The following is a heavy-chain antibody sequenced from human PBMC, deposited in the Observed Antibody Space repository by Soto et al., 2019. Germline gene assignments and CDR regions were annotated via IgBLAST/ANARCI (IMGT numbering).Heavy chain of an antibody. CDR2: ISYDGSNK. D-gene: IGHD3-16*01. V-gene: IGHV3-30*18. CDR1: GFTFSSYG. J-gene: IGHJ6*02. Sequence: QVQLVESGGGVVQPGRSLRLSCAASGFTFSSYGMHWVRQAPGKGLEWVAVISYDGSNKYYADSVKGRFTISRDNSKNTLYRQMNSLRAEDTAVYYCAKGGRIGGMDVWGQGTTVTVSS. CDR3: AKGGRIGGMDV.